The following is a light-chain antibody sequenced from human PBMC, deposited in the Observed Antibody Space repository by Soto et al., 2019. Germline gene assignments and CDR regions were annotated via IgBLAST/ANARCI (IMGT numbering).Light chain of an antibody. CDR1: QSVNSNS. J-gene: IGKJ4*01. CDR2: RAS. Sequence: VVTQSPAILPLAPGERASLSCRASQSVNSNSLTWYQQKRGQPHRLLSYRASSKATGIPDRFSGSGSGTDVTRGISRLVPEDFAVYYCQHYGSSPPVTFGGGTKVEIK. CDR3: QHYGSSPPVT. V-gene: IGKV3-20*01.